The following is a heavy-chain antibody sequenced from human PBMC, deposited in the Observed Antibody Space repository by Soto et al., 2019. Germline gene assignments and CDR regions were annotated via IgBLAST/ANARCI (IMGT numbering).Heavy chain of an antibody. Sequence: GESLKISCKGSGYSFISYWIGWVRQVPGKGLEWMGIIYPGDSDTRYSPSFQGQVTISVDKSISTAYLQWSSLKASDTAMYYCATSSGYYSAEYFQHWGQGTLVTVSS. CDR1: GYSFISYW. D-gene: IGHD3-22*01. CDR3: ATSSGYYSAEYFQH. CDR2: IYPGDSDT. J-gene: IGHJ1*01. V-gene: IGHV5-51*01.